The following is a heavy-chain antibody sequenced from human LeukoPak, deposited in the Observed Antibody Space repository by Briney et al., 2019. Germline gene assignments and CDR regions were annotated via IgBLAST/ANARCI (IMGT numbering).Heavy chain of an antibody. CDR2: ISWNSGSI. CDR1: GFIFNNYA. Sequence: GRSLRLSCAGSGFIFNNYAMHWVRQPPGKGLEWVSGISWNSGSIDYADSVKGRFTISRDNAKNSLYLQMNSLRAEDTAVYYCAKVSTYYYDSSGYEPDAFDIWGQGTMVTVSS. J-gene: IGHJ3*02. D-gene: IGHD3-22*01. CDR3: AKVSTYYYDSSGYEPDAFDI. V-gene: IGHV3-9*01.